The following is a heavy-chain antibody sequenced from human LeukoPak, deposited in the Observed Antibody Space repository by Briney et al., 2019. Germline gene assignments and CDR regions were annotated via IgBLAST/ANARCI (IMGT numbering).Heavy chain of an antibody. CDR3: ARDYYDSSGVGY. J-gene: IGHJ4*02. V-gene: IGHV3-48*04. D-gene: IGHD3-22*01. CDR2: ISSSGSTI. Sequence: PRGSLRLSCAASGFTFSSYAMSWVRQAPGKGLEWVSYISSSGSTIYYADSVKGRFTISRDNTKNSLYLQMNSLRAEDTAVYYCARDYYDSSGVGYWGQGTLVTVSS. CDR1: GFTFSSYA.